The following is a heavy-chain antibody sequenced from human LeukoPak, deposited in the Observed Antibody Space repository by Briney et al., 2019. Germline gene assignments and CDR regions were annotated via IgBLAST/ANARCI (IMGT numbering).Heavy chain of an antibody. CDR2: ISGSDGST. CDR3: AKDSAKKYDDY. CDR1: GFTFSNYW. Sequence: GGSLRLSCAASGFTFSNYWMHWVRQAPGKGLEWVSGISGSDGSTNYADSVKGRFTISRENSKNTLYLQMNSLSAEDTAVYYCAKDSAKKYDDYWGQGTLVTVSS. D-gene: IGHD2/OR15-2a*01. J-gene: IGHJ4*02. V-gene: IGHV3-23*01.